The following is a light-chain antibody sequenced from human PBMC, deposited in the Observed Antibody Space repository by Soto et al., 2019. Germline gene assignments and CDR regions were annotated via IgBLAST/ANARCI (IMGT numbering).Light chain of an antibody. CDR2: AAS. V-gene: IGKV1-9*01. Sequence: DIQLTQSPSFLSASVGDRVTMTCRASQGISTYLAGYQQKPGKAPKLLIYAASTLQSGVPSRFSGSGSGTEFALAISSLQPEDFATYYCQQLITYPQTFGQGTKVDIK. CDR3: QQLITYPQT. J-gene: IGKJ1*01. CDR1: QGISTY.